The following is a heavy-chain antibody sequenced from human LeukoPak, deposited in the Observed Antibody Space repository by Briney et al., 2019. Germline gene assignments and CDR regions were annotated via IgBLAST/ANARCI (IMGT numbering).Heavy chain of an antibody. Sequence: PSETLSLTCAVYGESFSGYYWSWIRQPAGKGLEWIGRIYTSGSTNYNPSLKSRVTMSVDTSKNQFSLKLSSVTAADTAVYYCARDKTGYDSSNSGRGYYYYMDVWGKGTTVTISS. V-gene: IGHV4-4*07. D-gene: IGHD3-22*01. CDR2: IYTSGST. CDR3: ARDKTGYDSSNSGRGYYYYMDV. J-gene: IGHJ6*03. CDR1: GESFSGYY.